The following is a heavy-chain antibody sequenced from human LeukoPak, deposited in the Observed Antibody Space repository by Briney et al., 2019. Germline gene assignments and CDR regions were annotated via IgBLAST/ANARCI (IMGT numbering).Heavy chain of an antibody. CDR1: GYTFSSYA. V-gene: IGHV3-23*01. J-gene: IGHJ4*02. CDR2: ISGSGGST. CDR3: AIPRGDFWSGYYHGYFDY. D-gene: IGHD3-3*01. Sequence: GGSLRLSCAASGYTFSSYAMSWVRQAPGKGLERVSAISGSGGSTYYAESVKGRFTISSDNSKSTLYLQMNSLRAEDTAVYYCAIPRGDFWSGYYHGYFDYWGQGTLVTVSS.